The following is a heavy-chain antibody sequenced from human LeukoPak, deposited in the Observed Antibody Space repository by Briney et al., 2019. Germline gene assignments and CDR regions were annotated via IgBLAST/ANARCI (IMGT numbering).Heavy chain of an antibody. J-gene: IGHJ5*02. Sequence: ASVKVSCKVSGYTLTELSMHWVRQAPGKGLEWMGGFDPEDGETIYAQKFQGRVTMTEDTSTDTAYMELSSLRSEDTAVYYCARGLSYSSGFNWFDPWGQGTLVTVPS. CDR1: GYTLTELS. D-gene: IGHD6-19*01. V-gene: IGHV1-24*01. CDR3: ARGLSYSSGFNWFDP. CDR2: FDPEDGET.